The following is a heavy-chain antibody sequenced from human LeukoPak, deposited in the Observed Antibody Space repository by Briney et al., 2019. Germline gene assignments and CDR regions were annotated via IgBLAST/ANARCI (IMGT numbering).Heavy chain of an antibody. J-gene: IGHJ4*02. CDR2: ISGSGGST. CDR3: AKDPYYYDSSGLAYYFDY. D-gene: IGHD3-22*01. CDR1: GFTFSSYA. V-gene: IGHV3-23*01. Sequence: PGGSLRLSCAASGFTFSSYAMSWVRQAPGKGLEWVSAISGSGGSTYYADSVKGRFTISRDNSKNTLYLQMNSLRAEDTAVYYCAKDPYYYDSSGLAYYFDYWRQGTLVTVSS.